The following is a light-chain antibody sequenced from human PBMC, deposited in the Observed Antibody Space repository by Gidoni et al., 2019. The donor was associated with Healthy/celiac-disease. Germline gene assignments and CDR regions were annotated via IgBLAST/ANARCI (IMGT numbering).Light chain of an antibody. CDR2: DAS. CDR1: QSVSSY. V-gene: IGKV3-11*01. CDR3: QQRSNWPPLIT. Sequence: ENVLTQSPATLSFSPGERATLSCMASQSVSSYLAWYQQKPGHAPRLLIYDASKRATGIPARFSGSGYWTAFTLPISSLEPEDFAVYYCQQRSNWPPLITFGQGTRLEIK. J-gene: IGKJ5*01.